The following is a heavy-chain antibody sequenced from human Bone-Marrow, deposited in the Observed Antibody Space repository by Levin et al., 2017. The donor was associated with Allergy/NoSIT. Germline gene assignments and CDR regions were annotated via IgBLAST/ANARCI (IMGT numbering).Heavy chain of an antibody. V-gene: IGHV3-49*03. CDR2: IRTKPYGGTT. CDR1: GFNFDDFA. J-gene: IGHJ5*02. D-gene: IGHD3-10*01. Sequence: PGGSLRLSCTTSGFNFDDFAMSWFRQGPGKGLEWVGFIRTKPYGGTTEYAASVKGRFTISRDDSKSIAYLQMNSLKTEDTAMYYCARAYPLLWFGGSGRFDPWGQGTLVTVSS. CDR3: ARAYPLLWFGGSGRFDP.